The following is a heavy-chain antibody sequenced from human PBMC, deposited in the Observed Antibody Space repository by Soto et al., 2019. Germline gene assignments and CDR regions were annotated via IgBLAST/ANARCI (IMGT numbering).Heavy chain of an antibody. CDR1: GFTLRSYA. V-gene: IGHV3-23*01. J-gene: IGHJ4*02. CDR2: ISGRAEKT. Sequence: EVQLLESGGGLGQPGGSLRLSCAASGFTLRSYAMTWVRQAPGKGLEWVSTISGRAEKTYYADSVKGRFTISRHISKGTLSLEMTSLRAEDSALYYCARSRDSDAWYSLDYWGQGTLVTVSS. D-gene: IGHD6-19*01. CDR3: ARSRDSDAWYSLDY.